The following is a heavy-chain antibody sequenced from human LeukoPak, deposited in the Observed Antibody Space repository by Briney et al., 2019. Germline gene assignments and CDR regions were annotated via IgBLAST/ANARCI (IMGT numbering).Heavy chain of an antibody. CDR2: IYSGGST. J-gene: IGHJ4*02. Sequence: PGGSLRLFCAASGFTVSGNYMNWVRQAPGKGLEWVSVIYSGGSTNNSDSVKGRFTISRDNRKNTLYLQMNSLRAEDTAIYYCARDHYGGLDYWGQGTLVTVSS. CDR1: GFTVSGNY. D-gene: IGHD3-10*01. V-gene: IGHV3-53*01. CDR3: ARDHYGGLDY.